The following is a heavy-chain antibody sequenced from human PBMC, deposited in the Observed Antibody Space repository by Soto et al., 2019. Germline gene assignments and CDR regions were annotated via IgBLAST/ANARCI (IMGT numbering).Heavy chain of an antibody. CDR2: IIPIFGTA. CDR3: ARYCSGGSCYPHYYYYYGMDV. D-gene: IGHD2-15*01. J-gene: IGHJ6*02. CDR1: GGTFSSYA. Sequence: QVQLVQSGAEVKKPGSSVNVSCKASGGTFSSYAISWVRQAPGQGLEWMGGIIPIFGTANYAQKFQGRVTITADESTSTAYMELSSLRSEDTAVYYCARYCSGGSCYPHYYYYYGMDVWGQGTTVTVSS. V-gene: IGHV1-69*01.